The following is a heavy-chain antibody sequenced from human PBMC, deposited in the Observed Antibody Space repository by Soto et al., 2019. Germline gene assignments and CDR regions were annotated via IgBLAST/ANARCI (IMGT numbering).Heavy chain of an antibody. CDR3: ARKYYDFWSGYSTTVGAYYYGMDV. V-gene: IGHV1-69*13. CDR2: IIPIFGTA. Sequence: SVKVSCKASGGTFSSYAISWVRQAPGQGLEWMGGIIPIFGTANYAQKFQGRVTITADESTSTAYMELSSLRSEDTAVYYCARKYYDFWSGYSTTVGAYYYGMDVWGQGTKVPVYS. CDR1: GGTFSSYA. D-gene: IGHD3-3*01. J-gene: IGHJ6*02.